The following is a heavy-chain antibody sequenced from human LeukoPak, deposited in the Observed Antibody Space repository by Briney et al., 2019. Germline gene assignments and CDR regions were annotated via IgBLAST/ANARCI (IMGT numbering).Heavy chain of an antibody. D-gene: IGHD1-1*01. CDR3: AKASWNDGKVALDY. J-gene: IGHJ4*02. V-gene: IGHV3-9*01. Sequence: GGSLRLSCAASGFTFDDYAMHWVRQAPGKGLEWVSGISWNSGSIGYADSVKGRFTISRDNAKNSLYLQMNSLRAEDTALYYCAKASWNDGKVALDYWGQGTLVTVSS. CDR1: GFTFDDYA. CDR2: ISWNSGSI.